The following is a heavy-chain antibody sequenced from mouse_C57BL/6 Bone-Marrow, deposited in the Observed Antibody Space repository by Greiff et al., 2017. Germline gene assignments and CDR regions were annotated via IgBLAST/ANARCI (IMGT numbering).Heavy chain of an antibody. CDR3: ARGGGITTVVAPFAY. J-gene: IGHJ3*01. D-gene: IGHD1-1*01. V-gene: IGHV1-54*01. CDR1: GYAFTNYL. CDR2: INPGSGGT. Sequence: QVQLQQSGAELVRPGTSVKVSCKASGYAFTNYLIEWVKQRPGQGLAWIGVINPGSGGTNYNEKFKGKATLTADKSSSTAYMQLSSLTSEDSAVYFGARGGGITTVVAPFAYWGKGTLVTVSA.